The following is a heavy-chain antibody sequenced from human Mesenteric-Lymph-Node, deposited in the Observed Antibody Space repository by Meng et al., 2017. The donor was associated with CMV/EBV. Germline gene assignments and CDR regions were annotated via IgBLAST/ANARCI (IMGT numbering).Heavy chain of an antibody. V-gene: IGHV3-21*01. CDR1: GCTFGSYS. Sequence: SGCTFGSYSMNWVRQTPGKELEWVSSISSGGDDIFYGDSVKGRFTISRDNAKNSLYLQMNSLRVEDTGVYYCARDPNLKDRGWLDPWGQGTLVTVSS. J-gene: IGHJ5*02. CDR2: ISSGGDDI. CDR3: ARDPNLKDRGWLDP. D-gene: IGHD3-16*01.